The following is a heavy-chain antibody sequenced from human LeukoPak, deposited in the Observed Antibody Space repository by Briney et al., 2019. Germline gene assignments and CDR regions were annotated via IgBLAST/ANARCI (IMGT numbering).Heavy chain of an antibody. CDR3: ATFCRDGYNSFDY. CDR1: GYTFTSYY. V-gene: IGHV1-46*01. D-gene: IGHD5-24*01. CDR2: INPSGGST. J-gene: IGHJ4*02. Sequence: ASVKVSCKASGYTFTSYYMHWVRQAPGQVLVWMGIINPSGGSTSYAQKFQGRVTMTRDTSTSTVYMELSSLRSEDTAVYYCATFCRDGYNSFDYWGQGTLVTVSS.